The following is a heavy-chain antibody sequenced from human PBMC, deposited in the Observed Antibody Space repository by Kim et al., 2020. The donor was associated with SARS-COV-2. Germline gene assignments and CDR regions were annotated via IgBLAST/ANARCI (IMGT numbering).Heavy chain of an antibody. J-gene: IGHJ4*02. V-gene: IGHV3-66*02. Sequence: GGSLRLSCAASGFTVSSNYMSWVRQAPGKGLEWVSVIYSGGSTYYADSVKGRFTISRDNSKNTLYLQMNSLRAEDTAVYYCARDCRANRSGYYYDYWGQGTLVTVSS. D-gene: IGHD3-22*01. CDR2: IYSGGST. CDR3: ARDCRANRSGYYYDY. CDR1: GFTVSSNY.